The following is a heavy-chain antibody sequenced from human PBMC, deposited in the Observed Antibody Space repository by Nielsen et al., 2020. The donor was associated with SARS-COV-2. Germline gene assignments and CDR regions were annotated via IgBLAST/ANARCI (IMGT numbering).Heavy chain of an antibody. J-gene: IGHJ4*02. CDR1: GYIFTGYY. V-gene: IGHV1-2*02. CDR3: ARDREDKPPPIAYYFDY. D-gene: IGHD1-14*01. Sequence: ASVKVSCKASGYIFTGYYMHWVRQAPGQGLEWMGWINPNSGGTNYAQRFQGRVTMTTDTSISTAYMELGRLRSDDTALYYCARDREDKPPPIAYYFDYWGQGALVTVSS. CDR2: INPNSGGT.